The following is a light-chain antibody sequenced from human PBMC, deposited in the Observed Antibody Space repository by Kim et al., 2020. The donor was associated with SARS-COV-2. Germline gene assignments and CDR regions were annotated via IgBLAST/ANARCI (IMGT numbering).Light chain of an antibody. J-gene: IGLJ2*01. V-gene: IGLV1-44*01. Sequence: ELTQPPSASGTPGQRVTISCSGSISNIGTNTVNWYQQLPGTAPKLLIYSNNQRPSGVPDRFSGSKSGTSASLAISGLQSDDEADYYCAAWDDSRTVLFGGGTKLTV. CDR2: SNN. CDR3: AAWDDSRTVL. CDR1: ISNIGTNT.